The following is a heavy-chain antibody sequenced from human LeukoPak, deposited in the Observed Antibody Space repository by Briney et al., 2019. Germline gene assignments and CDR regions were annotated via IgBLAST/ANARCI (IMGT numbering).Heavy chain of an antibody. CDR3: ASAPRQGSIGGLDY. CDR1: GGSISSNSYY. Sequence: PSETLSLTCAVSGGSISSNSYYWGWIHQPPGKGLEWIGSIFHNGGSTYYNPSLKSRVTISGDTSKNQFSLKLSSVTAADTALYYCASAPRQGSIGGLDYWGQGTLVTVSS. V-gene: IGHV4-39*01. CDR2: IFHNGGST. J-gene: IGHJ4*02. D-gene: IGHD3-16*01.